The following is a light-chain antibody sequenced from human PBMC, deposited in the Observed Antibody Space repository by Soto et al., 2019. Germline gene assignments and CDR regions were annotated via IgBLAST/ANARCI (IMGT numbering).Light chain of an antibody. Sequence: DIQMTQSPSSLSASVGDRVTITCRASQGIYNYLAWYQQKPGKVPKLLIYAASILQSGVPSRFSGSGSGTDFTLTINSLQPEDVGTYYCQKYNSALEVTFGPGTKVDIK. V-gene: IGKV1-27*01. CDR1: QGIYNY. J-gene: IGKJ3*01. CDR2: AAS. CDR3: QKYNSALEVT.